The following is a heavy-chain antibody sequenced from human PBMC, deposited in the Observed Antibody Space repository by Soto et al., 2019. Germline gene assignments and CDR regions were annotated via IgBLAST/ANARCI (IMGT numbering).Heavy chain of an antibody. CDR1: GGSISSSSYY. D-gene: IGHD2-2*01. J-gene: IGHJ5*02. V-gene: IGHV4-39*01. CDR3: ASVPAAIVRFSWFDP. Sequence: QLQLQESGPGLVKPSETLSLTCTVSGGSISSSSYYWGWIRQPPGKGLGWIGSIYYSGSTYYNPSLKSRVTISVDTSKNQFSLKLSSVTAADTAVYYCASVPAAIVRFSWFDPWGQGTLVTVSS. CDR2: IYYSGST.